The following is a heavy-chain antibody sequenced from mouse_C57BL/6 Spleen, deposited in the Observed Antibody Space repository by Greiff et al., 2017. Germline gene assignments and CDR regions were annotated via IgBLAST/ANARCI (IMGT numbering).Heavy chain of an antibody. CDR1: GYAFSSYW. CDR3: ARSYYGYDVDYAMDY. V-gene: IGHV1-80*01. Sequence: VQLQQSGAELVKPGASVKISCKASGYAFSSYWMNWVMQRPGKGLEWIGQIYPGDGDTNYNGKFKGKATLTADKSSSTAYMQLSSLTSEDSAVYFCARSYYGYDVDYAMDYWGQGTSVTVSS. CDR2: IYPGDGDT. J-gene: IGHJ4*01. D-gene: IGHD2-9*01.